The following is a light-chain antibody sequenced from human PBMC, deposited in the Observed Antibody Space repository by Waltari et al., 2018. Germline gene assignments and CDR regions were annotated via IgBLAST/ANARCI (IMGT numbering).Light chain of an antibody. CDR2: EAS. Sequence: DIVMTQSPSSLSASVGDKVTITCRASQIISNYLNWYQQKPGEAPKLLMYEASTLESGVPSRFSGGRSGTDFTLTINSLQPEDVATYYCQQSYNYPRSFGQGTKLE. CDR3: QQSYNYPRS. J-gene: IGKJ2*03. CDR1: QIISNY. V-gene: IGKV1-39*01.